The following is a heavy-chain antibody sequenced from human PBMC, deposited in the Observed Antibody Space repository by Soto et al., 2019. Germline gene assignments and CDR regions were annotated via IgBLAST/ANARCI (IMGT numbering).Heavy chain of an antibody. D-gene: IGHD6-13*01. CDR3: ARGKQQQLVDWFDP. J-gene: IGHJ5*02. V-gene: IGHV1-3*01. CDR2: INAGNGNT. Sequence: XSVKVSYKASGYTFTSYAMHLLRHAPGQRLEWMGWINAGNGNTKYSQKFQGRVTITRDTSASTAYMELSSLRHEDTAVYYCARGKQQQLVDWFDPWGQGTLVTVSS. CDR1: GYTFTSYA.